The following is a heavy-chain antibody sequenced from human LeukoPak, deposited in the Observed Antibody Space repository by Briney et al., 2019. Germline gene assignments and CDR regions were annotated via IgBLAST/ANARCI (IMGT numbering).Heavy chain of an antibody. Sequence: ASVKVSCKASGYTFTSYYMHWVRQAPGQGLEWMGIINPSGGSTSYAQKFQGRVTMTRGMSTSTVYMELSSLRSEDTAVYYCARDRGGPNDAFDIWGQGTMVTVSS. J-gene: IGHJ3*02. CDR3: ARDRGGPNDAFDI. CDR1: GYTFTSYY. D-gene: IGHD3-16*01. V-gene: IGHV1-46*01. CDR2: INPSGGST.